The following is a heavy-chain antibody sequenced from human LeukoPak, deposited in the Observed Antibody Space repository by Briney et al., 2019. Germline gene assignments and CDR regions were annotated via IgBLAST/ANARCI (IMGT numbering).Heavy chain of an antibody. J-gene: IGHJ4*02. V-gene: IGHV1-18*04. Sequence: ASVKVSCKASGYTFTSYGISWVRQAPGQGLEWMGWISAYNGNTNYAQKFQGRVTMTRDTSTSTVYMELSSLRSEDTAVYYCARARDTGDYWGQGTLVTVSS. D-gene: IGHD3-16*02. CDR3: ARARDTGDY. CDR1: GYTFTSYG. CDR2: ISAYNGNT.